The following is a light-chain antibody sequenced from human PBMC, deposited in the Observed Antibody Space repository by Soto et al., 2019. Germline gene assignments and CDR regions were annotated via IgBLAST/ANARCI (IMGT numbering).Light chain of an antibody. Sequence: EIVMTQSPVTLSVSPGESATIFCRASESISTNLAWYQQRPGQAPRLLIYSESTRATGVPARFSGSGSATEFTLTISSLQPEDCATYYCQQYGNWLTWTFGQGTKVEIK. CDR1: ESISTN. CDR3: QQYGNWLTWT. CDR2: SES. J-gene: IGKJ1*01. V-gene: IGKV3-15*01.